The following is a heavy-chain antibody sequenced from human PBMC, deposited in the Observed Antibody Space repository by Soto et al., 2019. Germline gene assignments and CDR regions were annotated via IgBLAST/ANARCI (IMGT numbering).Heavy chain of an antibody. CDR1: GGSISSGGYY. Sequence: SETLSLTCTVSGGSISSGGYYWSWIRQHPGKGLEWIGYIYYSGSTYYNPSLKSRVTISVDTSKNQFSLKLSSVTAADTAVYYCARARSSYPLRTSYYFDYWGQGTLVTVFS. CDR2: IYYSGST. V-gene: IGHV4-31*03. CDR3: ARARSSYPLRTSYYFDY. J-gene: IGHJ4*02. D-gene: IGHD6-6*01.